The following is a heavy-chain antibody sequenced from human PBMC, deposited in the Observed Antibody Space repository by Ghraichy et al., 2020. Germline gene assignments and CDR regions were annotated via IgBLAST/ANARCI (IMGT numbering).Heavy chain of an antibody. D-gene: IGHD3-10*01. CDR2: FYYGGTT. J-gene: IGHJ5*02. Sequence: SETLSLTCTVSGASISHTYYWAWIRQPPGKGLEWIGSFYYGGTTYYNPSLESRITISVDTSNNQFSLELNSVTASDTAVYYCARHSGSYYYGSGSYYSNWFDPWGQGTLVTVSS. CDR3: ARHSGSYYYGSGSYYSNWFDP. V-gene: IGHV4-39*01. CDR1: GASISHTYY.